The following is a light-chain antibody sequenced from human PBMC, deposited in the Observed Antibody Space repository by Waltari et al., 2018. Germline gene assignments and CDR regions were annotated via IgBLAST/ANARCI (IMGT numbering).Light chain of an antibody. J-gene: IGLJ1*01. CDR1: STDVGAYNF. CDR3: SSYTTSTTLL. CDR2: HVG. V-gene: IGLV2-14*01. Sequence: TQPASVSGSPGQSITISCTGSSTDVGAYNFVSWYQQHPGKVPKLILYHVGNRPSGISHRFSASKSGNTASLTISGLQEEDEGEYYCSSYTTSTTLLFGTGTRLTVL.